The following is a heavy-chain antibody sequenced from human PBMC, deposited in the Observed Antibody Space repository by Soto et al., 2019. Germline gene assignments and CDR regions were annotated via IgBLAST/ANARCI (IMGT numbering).Heavy chain of an antibody. Sequence: SETLSLTCTVSGGSISSGGYYWSWIRQHPGKGLEWIGYIYYSGSTYYNPSLKSRVTISVDTSKNQFSLKLSSVTAVDTAVYYCARDAKGRGWSSSWRKFDYWGQGTLVTVSS. CDR2: IYYSGST. D-gene: IGHD6-13*01. J-gene: IGHJ4*02. CDR1: GGSISSGGYY. V-gene: IGHV4-31*03. CDR3: ARDAKGRGWSSSWRKFDY.